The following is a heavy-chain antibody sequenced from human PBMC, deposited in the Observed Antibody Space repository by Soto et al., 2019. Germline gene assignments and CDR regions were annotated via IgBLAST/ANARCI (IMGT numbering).Heavy chain of an antibody. J-gene: IGHJ4*02. Sequence: GGSLRLSCAVSGFTFDDNAMHWVRQAPEKSLEWVSGINWKSDIGYADSVKGRFTISRDNAENSLYLQMNSLRAEDTALYYCAIPQDRGGRITFIYLGQGTQVTVSS. CDR1: GFTFDDNA. D-gene: IGHD3-16*01. V-gene: IGHV3-9*01. CDR2: INWKSDI. CDR3: AIPQDRGGRITFIY.